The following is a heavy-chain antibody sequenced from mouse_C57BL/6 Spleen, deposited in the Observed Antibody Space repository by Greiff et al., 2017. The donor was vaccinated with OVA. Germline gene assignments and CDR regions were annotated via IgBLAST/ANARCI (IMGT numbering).Heavy chain of an antibody. J-gene: IGHJ2*01. CDR1: GYTFTAHT. V-gene: IGHV1-78*01. D-gene: IGHD2-4*01. CDR3: ARSRYDYAVDY. Sequence: QVQLQQSDAGLVKPGASVKLSCTVSGYTFTAHTIHWMKQRPQQGLEWIGYVYPGGGSNKYNDNFKDRATLTSDKSSSTAYMQLNSLTSEDSACYFCARSRYDYAVDYWGQGTTLTVSS. CDR2: VYPGGGSN.